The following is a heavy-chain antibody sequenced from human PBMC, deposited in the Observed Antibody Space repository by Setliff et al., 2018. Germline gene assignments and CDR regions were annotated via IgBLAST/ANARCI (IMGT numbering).Heavy chain of an antibody. CDR2: VYYSGYT. CDR1: GGSVSSTSHY. CDR3: ARVDFTMIQGVLGL. V-gene: IGHV4-39*07. Sequence: KTSETLSLTCNVSGGSVSSTSHYWGWIRQPPGKGMEWVGSVYYSGYTYYNPSLQSRVTISVDMSKNQFSMKLTSVTAADTAVYYCARVDFTMIQGVLGLWGQGTTVTVSS. D-gene: IGHD3-10*01. J-gene: IGHJ6*02.